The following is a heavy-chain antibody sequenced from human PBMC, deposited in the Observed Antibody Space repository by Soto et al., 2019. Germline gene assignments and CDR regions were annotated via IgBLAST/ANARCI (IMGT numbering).Heavy chain of an antibody. CDR1: GGSVFSETTA. CDR3: AGGPSLTGSFFDS. Sequence: SQTLSLTCAISGGSVFSETTAWNRIRQSPSRGLEWLGRTYYTSMWFYDYAVSVKSRITISPDTSKNQFSLQLNSVTPEDTAVYFCAGGPSLTGSFFDSWGQGTLVTVSS. D-gene: IGHD3-9*01. V-gene: IGHV6-1*01. J-gene: IGHJ4*02. CDR2: TYYTSMWFY.